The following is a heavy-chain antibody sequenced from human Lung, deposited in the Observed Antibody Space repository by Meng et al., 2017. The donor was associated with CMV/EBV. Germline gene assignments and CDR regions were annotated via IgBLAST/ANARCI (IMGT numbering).Heavy chain of an antibody. V-gene: IGHV4-34*01. Sequence: LSCAVYGGSFSGYYWSWIRQPPGKGLEWIGEINHSGSTNYNPSLKSRVTISVDTSKNQFSLKLSPVTAADTAVYYCARRRIGYCSSTSCLNCDYWXQGTXVTVSS. J-gene: IGHJ4*02. CDR3: ARRRIGYCSSTSCLNCDY. CDR1: GGSFSGYY. D-gene: IGHD2-2*01. CDR2: INHSGST.